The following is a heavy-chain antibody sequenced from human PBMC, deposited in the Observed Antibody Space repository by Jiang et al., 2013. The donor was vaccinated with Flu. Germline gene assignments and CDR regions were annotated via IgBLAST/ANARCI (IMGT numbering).Heavy chain of an antibody. CDR3: ARLYYYDSSGYIDAFDI. D-gene: IGHD3-22*01. CDR2: ISSSGSTI. J-gene: IGHJ3*02. V-gene: IGHV3-11*01. CDR1: GFTFSDYY. Sequence: VQLLESGGGLVKPGGSLRLSCAASGFTFSDYYMSWIRQAPGKGLEWVSYISSSGSTIYYADSVKGRFTISRDNAKNSLYLQMNSLRAEDTAVYYCARLYYYDSSGYIDAFDIWGQGTMVTSLQ.